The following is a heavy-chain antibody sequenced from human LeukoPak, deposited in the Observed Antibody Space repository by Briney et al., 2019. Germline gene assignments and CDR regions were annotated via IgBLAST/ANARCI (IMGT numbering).Heavy chain of an antibody. CDR3: ARDSRSGSYRRRHYYYYYYGMDV. CDR2: ISSSGSTI. D-gene: IGHD3-10*01. CDR1: GFTFSDYY. J-gene: IGHJ6*02. Sequence: GGSLRLSCAASGFTFSDYYMSWIRQAPGKGLEWVSYISSSGSTIYYADSVKGRFTISRDNAKNSLYLQMNSLRAEDTAVYYCARDSRSGSYRRRHYYYYYYGMDVWGQGTTVTVSS. V-gene: IGHV3-11*01.